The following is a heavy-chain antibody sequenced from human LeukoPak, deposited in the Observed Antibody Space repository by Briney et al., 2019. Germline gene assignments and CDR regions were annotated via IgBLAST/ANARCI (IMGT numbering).Heavy chain of an antibody. J-gene: IGHJ6*02. Sequence: GRSLRLSCAASGFTFSSYGMHWVRQAPGKGLEWVAVISYDGSNKYYADSVKGRFTISRDNSKNTLYLQMNSLRAEDTAVYYCAKDLGNYYYGSGSSDYYYYGMDVWGQGTTVTVSS. CDR1: GFTFSSYG. V-gene: IGHV3-30*18. D-gene: IGHD3-10*01. CDR2: ISYDGSNK. CDR3: AKDLGNYYYGSGSSDYYYYGMDV.